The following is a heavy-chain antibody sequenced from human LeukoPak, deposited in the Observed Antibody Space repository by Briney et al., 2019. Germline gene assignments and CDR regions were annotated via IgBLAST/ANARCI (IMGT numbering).Heavy chain of an antibody. CDR2: INHSGST. D-gene: IGHD3-10*01. V-gene: IGHV4-39*07. J-gene: IGHJ4*02. Sequence: SETLSLTCTVSGGSISSSSYYWGWIRQPPGKGLEWIGEINHSGSTNYNPSLKSRVTISVDTSKNQFSLKLSSVTAADTAVYYCARVGELFSYYFDYWGQGTLVTVSS. CDR3: ARVGELFSYYFDY. CDR1: GGSISSSSYY.